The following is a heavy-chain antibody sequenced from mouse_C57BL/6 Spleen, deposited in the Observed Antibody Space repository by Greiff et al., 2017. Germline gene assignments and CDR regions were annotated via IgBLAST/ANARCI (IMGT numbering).Heavy chain of an antibody. V-gene: IGHV3-6*01. Sequence: DVKLVESGPGLVKPSQSLSLTCSVTGYSITSGYYWNWIRQFPGNKLEWMGYISYDGSNNYNPSLKNRISITRDTSKNQFFLKLNSVTTEDTATYCCAGSYGSGAYWGQGTLVTVSA. CDR1: GYSITSGYY. CDR2: ISYDGSN. D-gene: IGHD1-1*01. CDR3: AGSYGSGAY. J-gene: IGHJ3*01.